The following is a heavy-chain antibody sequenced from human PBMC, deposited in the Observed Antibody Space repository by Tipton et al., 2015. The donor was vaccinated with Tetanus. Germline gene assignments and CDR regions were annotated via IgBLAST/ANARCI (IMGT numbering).Heavy chain of an antibody. V-gene: IGHV1-69*04. Sequence: QSGAEVKKPGSSVKVSCKASGGTFSSYAISWVRQAPGQGLEWMGRIIPILGIANYAQKFQGRVTITADKSTSTAYMELSSLRSEDTAVYYCARDETGYSVNYFDYWGQGTLVTVSS. J-gene: IGHJ4*02. CDR1: GGTFSSYA. CDR2: IIPILGIA. D-gene: IGHD3-9*01. CDR3: ARDETGYSVNYFDY.